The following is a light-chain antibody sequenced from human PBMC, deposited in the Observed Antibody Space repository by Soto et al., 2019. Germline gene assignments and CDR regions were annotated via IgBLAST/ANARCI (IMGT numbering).Light chain of an antibody. CDR3: SSYTSSSGV. V-gene: IGLV2-14*01. CDR1: SSDVGGYNY. CDR2: EVS. J-gene: IGLJ1*01. Sequence: QSVLTQPASVSGSPGQSITISCTGISSDVGGYNYVSWYQQHPGKAPKLMIYEVSNRPSGVSNRFSGSKSGNTASLTISGLQAEGEADYYCSSYTSSSGVFGTGTKVTVL.